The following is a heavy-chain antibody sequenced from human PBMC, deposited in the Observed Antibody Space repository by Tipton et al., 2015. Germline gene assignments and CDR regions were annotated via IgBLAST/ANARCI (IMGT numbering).Heavy chain of an antibody. CDR1: GYTFTTYD. CDR2: MNPNSGNT. V-gene: IGHV1-8*01. CDR3: RRAFGVDPTDY. D-gene: IGHD3-3*01. J-gene: IGHJ4*02. Sequence: QLVQSGAEVKKPGSSVKVSCTASGYTFTTYDIHWVRQAAGQGLEWMGWMNPNSGNTGYAQKFEGRVIMTRNTSMTTAYMELTSLTSDDTAVYYCRRAFGVDPTDYWGQGTLVTVSS.